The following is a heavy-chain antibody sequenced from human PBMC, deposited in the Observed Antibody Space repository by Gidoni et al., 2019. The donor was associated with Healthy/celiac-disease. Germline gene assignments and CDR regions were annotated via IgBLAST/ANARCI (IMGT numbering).Heavy chain of an antibody. D-gene: IGHD6-19*01. CDR1: GGSISSYY. CDR3: ARDLGDSIAVAGFDY. CDR2: IYYRGST. J-gene: IGHJ4*02. Sequence: QVQLQESGPGLVKPSETLSLTCTASGGSISSYYWSWLRQPPGKGLESIGYIYYRGSTNYNPSLKSRVTISVDTSKNQFSLKLSSVTAADTAVYYCARDLGDSIAVAGFDYWGQGTLVTVSS. V-gene: IGHV4-59*01.